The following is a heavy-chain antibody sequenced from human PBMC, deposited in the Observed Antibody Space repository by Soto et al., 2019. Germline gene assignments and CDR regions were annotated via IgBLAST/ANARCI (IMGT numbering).Heavy chain of an antibody. V-gene: IGHV3-11*06. CDR3: ARSGYSYGYVYYFDY. D-gene: IGHD5-18*01. CDR2: ISSSSSYT. J-gene: IGHJ4*02. Sequence: GGSLRLSCAASGFTFSDYYMSWIRQAPGKGLEWVSYISSSSSYTNYADSVKGRFTISRDNAKNSLYLQMNSLRAEDTAVYYCARSGYSYGYVYYFDYWGQGTLVTVSS. CDR1: GFTFSDYY.